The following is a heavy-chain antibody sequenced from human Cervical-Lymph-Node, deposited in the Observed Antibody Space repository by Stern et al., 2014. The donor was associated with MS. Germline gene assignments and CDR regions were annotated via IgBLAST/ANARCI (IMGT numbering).Heavy chain of an antibody. D-gene: IGHD2-21*02. J-gene: IGHJ4*02. CDR2: FIPFFGTT. Sequence: QVQLVRPGDEAKKPGSSVKALCKTLGGTFSNYGFFWVRQAPGQGFEWMGGFIPFFGTTNYAQKFQGRVTITADESTSTVYMELRSLRSDDSAIYYCTASGGGPHDYYFEWWGQGTLVTVSS. CDR1: GGTFSNYG. V-gene: IGHV1-69*01. CDR3: TASGGGPHDYYFEW.